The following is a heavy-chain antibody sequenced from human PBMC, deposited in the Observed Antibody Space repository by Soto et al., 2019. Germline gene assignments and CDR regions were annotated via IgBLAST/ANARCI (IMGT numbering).Heavy chain of an antibody. CDR3: AKGSSGSYSDY. CDR1: GFTFSSYG. Sequence: QVQLVESGGGVVQPGRSLRLSCAASGFTFSSYGMHWVRQAPGKGLEWVAVISYDGSNKYYADSVKGRFTISRDNSKNTLYLQMNSLRAEDTAVYYCAKGSSGSYSDYWGQGTLVTVSS. CDR2: ISYDGSNK. V-gene: IGHV3-30*18. J-gene: IGHJ4*02. D-gene: IGHD1-26*01.